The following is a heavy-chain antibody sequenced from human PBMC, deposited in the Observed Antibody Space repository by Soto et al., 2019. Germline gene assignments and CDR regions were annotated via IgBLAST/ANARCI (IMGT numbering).Heavy chain of an antibody. J-gene: IGHJ6*03. V-gene: IGHV3-23*01. CDR3: AKHGGPSYSYYMDV. Sequence: EVQLLESGGGLVQPGGSLRLSCAASGFTFSNYAMTWVRQAPGKGLEWVSVIRGSGDVTYYADSVQGRFAISRDNSKNPLYLQMNSLRDEDTAIYYCAKHGGPSYSYYMDVWGKGTTVTVSS. D-gene: IGHD3-3*01. CDR2: IRGSGDVT. CDR1: GFTFSNYA.